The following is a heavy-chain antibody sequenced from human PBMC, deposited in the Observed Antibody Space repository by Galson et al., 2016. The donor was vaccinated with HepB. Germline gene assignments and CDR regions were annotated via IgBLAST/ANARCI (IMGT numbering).Heavy chain of an antibody. J-gene: IGHJ4*02. CDR1: TFTSYF. D-gene: IGHD4/OR15-4a*01. CDR2: INPSGGST. Sequence: TFTSYFLHWVRQAPGQGLEWMGLINPSGGSTSYAQKFQGRVTMTRDRSTSTVYMELSSLRSEDTAVYYCVRGGANGDYWGQGALVTVSS. V-gene: IGHV1-46*01. CDR3: VRGGANGDY.